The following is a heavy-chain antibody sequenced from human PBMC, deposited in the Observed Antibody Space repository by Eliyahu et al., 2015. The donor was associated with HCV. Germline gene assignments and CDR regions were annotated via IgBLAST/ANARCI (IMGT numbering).Heavy chain of an antibody. CDR3: AREGDLAVAPLAY. V-gene: IGHV1-2*02. CDR2: INPNSGGT. D-gene: IGHD6-19*01. CDR1: GYPFTAYF. Sequence: QVRLVQSGAEVKKPGASVMVSCKXSGYPFTAYFMHWVRQVPGQGLEWVGWINPNSGGTNYAQKFHGRVTMTRDSSISTAYMELSRLTYDDTAMYYCAREGDLAVAPLAYWGQGALVIVSS. J-gene: IGHJ4*02.